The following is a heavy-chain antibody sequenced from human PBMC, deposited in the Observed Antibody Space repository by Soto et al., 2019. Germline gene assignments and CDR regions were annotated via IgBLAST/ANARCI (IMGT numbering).Heavy chain of an antibody. D-gene: IGHD3-10*01. Sequence: SETLSLTCTVSGGSIRTGDYYWTWIRQHPGKGLEWIGYIYYSGSTYYNPSLKSRVTISVDTSKNQFSLKLNSMTAADTAVYYCARHNYGSGSTYFDYWGQGTLVTVSS. CDR1: GGSIRTGDYY. CDR2: IYYSGST. V-gene: IGHV4-31*03. J-gene: IGHJ4*02. CDR3: ARHNYGSGSTYFDY.